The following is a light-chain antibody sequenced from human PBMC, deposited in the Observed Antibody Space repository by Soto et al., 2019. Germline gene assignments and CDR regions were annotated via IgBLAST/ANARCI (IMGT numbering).Light chain of an antibody. CDR2: SAS. Sequence: DIQMTQSASSLSASVVDRVTITCRASQTISNFLNWYQQKPGKAPKLVIYSASSVHSGVPSRFSGSGSGTEFTLTISNLQPDDFATYYCQHYNSYFPWMFGQGTKVDI. J-gene: IGKJ1*01. CDR3: QHYNSYFPWM. CDR1: QTISNF. V-gene: IGKV1-5*01.